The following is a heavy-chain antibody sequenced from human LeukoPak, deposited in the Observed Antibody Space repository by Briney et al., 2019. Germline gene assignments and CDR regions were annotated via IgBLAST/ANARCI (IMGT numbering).Heavy chain of an antibody. V-gene: IGHV3-74*01. J-gene: IGHJ5*01. CDR3: ARGRIVGGNTFDS. Sequence: GGSLRLSCAASGFTFSSYWMHWVRQAPGKGLVWVSRINDDGSSTSYADSVKGRFTISRDNANNTLYLQMNSLRAEDTAVYYCARGRIVGGNTFDSWGQGTLVIVSS. D-gene: IGHD1-26*01. CDR2: INDDGSST. CDR1: GFTFSSYW.